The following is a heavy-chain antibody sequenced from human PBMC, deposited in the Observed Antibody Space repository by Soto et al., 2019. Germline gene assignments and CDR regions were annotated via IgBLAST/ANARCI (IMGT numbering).Heavy chain of an antibody. CDR1: GGSVSVYY. CDR3: SRARGWFQHYYYYYGMDV. Sequence: AAEALSLTSTVSGGSVSVYYWSRIRPPPGKGQELIWYIYYSESTNNNPSLKCVVSRSVDTSKNPYSLKLSHVTAPGTAVYYCSRARGWFQHYYYYYGMDVWGQGTTVTVSS. D-gene: IGHD2-15*01. CDR2: IYYSEST. V-gene: IGHV4-59*02. J-gene: IGHJ6*02.